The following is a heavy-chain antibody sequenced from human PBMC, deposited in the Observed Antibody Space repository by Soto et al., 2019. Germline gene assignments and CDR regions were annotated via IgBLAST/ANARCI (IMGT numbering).Heavy chain of an antibody. CDR3: ARDRSNSPDYFDY. CDR1: GGSISSDDYY. CDR2: IYYSGSP. D-gene: IGHD6-6*01. J-gene: IGHJ4*02. Sequence: QVQLQESGPRLVKPSQTLSLTCTVSGGSISSDDYYWTWIRQPPGKGLESIGYIYYSGSPYYNPSLKSRLTISLDTSKNQCSLQLSSVSAAATAVYYCARDRSNSPDYFDYWGQGTLVTVSS. V-gene: IGHV4-30-4*01.